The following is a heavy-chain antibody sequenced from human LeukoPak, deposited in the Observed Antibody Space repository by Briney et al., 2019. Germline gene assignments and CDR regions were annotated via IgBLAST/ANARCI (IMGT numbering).Heavy chain of an antibody. D-gene: IGHD3-22*01. J-gene: IGHJ3*02. V-gene: IGHV4-4*02. CDR2: IYHSGST. CDR3: ARQRYDSSTYDGFDI. CDR1: GDSISITNW. Sequence: PSGTLSLTCAVSGDSISITNWWSWVRQPPGKGLEWIGEIYHSGSTNYNPSLKSRVTILVDKSKNQFSLKLSSVTAADTAVYYCARQRYDSSTYDGFDIWGQGTMVAVSS.